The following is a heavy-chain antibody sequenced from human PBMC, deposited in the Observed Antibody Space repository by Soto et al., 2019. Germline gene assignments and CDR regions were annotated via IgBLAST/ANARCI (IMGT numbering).Heavy chain of an antibody. V-gene: IGHV1-18*01. CDR3: ARDRLIEWQWLVIDAFDS. CDR2: ISAYNGNT. Sequence: ASVKVSCKASGYTFTSYGISWVRQAPGQGLEWMGWISAYNGNTNYAQKLQGRVTMTTDTSTSTAYMELRSLRSDDTAVYYCARDRLIEWQWLVIDAFDSWGQGIRVTVSS. D-gene: IGHD6-19*01. J-gene: IGHJ3*02. CDR1: GYTFTSYG.